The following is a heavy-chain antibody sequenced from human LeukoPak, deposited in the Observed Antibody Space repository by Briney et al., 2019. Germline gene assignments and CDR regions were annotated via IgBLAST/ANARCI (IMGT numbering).Heavy chain of an antibody. Sequence: ASETLSLTCTVSGGSISSYYWSWIRQLAGKGLEWIGRIYTSGSTNYNPSLKSRVTMSVDTSKNQFSLKLSSVTAADTAVYYCARDGSYYAFEAFDIWGQGTMVTVSS. CDR3: ARDGSYYAFEAFDI. J-gene: IGHJ3*02. CDR2: IYTSGST. CDR1: GGSISSYY. V-gene: IGHV4-4*07. D-gene: IGHD1-26*01.